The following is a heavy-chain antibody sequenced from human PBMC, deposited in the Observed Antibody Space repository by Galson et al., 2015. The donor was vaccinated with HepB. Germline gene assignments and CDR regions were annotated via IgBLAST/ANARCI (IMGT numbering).Heavy chain of an antibody. V-gene: IGHV3-23*01. CDR3: AKDLTVPGKSLRYYGMEV. Sequence: SLRLSCAASGFTFSTYAMSWVRQAPGKGLEWVSGLSGSGGSTYYADSVKGRFTISRDNSKNTLYLQMNSLRAEDTAVYYCAKDLTVPGKSLRYYGMEVWGQGTTVTVSS. CDR2: LSGSGGST. CDR1: GFTFSTYA. J-gene: IGHJ6*02. D-gene: IGHD6-19*01.